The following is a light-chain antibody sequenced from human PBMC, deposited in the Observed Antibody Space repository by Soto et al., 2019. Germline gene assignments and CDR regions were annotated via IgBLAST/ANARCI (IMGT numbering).Light chain of an antibody. Sequence: QSVLTQPPSASGTPGQRVTISCSGSSSNIGSKTVNWYQQLPGTVPKLLIYNSYQRPSGVPDRFSGSKSGTSASLAISGLQSEDEADYYCAEWDASLNGYVFGTGTKVTGL. J-gene: IGLJ1*01. V-gene: IGLV1-44*01. CDR2: NSY. CDR1: SSNIGSKT. CDR3: AEWDASLNGYV.